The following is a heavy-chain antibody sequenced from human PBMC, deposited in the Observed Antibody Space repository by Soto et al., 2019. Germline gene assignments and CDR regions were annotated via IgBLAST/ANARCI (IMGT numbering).Heavy chain of an antibody. J-gene: IGHJ4*02. CDR2: IYYSGRT. CDR3: ARGHVD. V-gene: IGHV4-59*01. Sequence: SETLSLTCTVSGGSISSYFWSWIRQPPGKGLEWIGYIYYSGRTNYNPSLKSRVTISVDTSKKQISLKLSSVTAADTAVYYCARGHVDSGQGTLVTGFS. CDR1: GGSISSYF.